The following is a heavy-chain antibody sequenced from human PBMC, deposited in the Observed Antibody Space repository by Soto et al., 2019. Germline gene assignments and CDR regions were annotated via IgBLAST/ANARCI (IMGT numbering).Heavy chain of an antibody. J-gene: IGHJ2*01. Sequence: SETLSLTCAVYGGSFSCYYWIWIRQPPGKGLEWIGEINHSGSTNYNPPLKSRVTISVDTSKNQFSLKLSSVTAADTAVYYCARSYDFWSGYLFQDWYFDLWGRGTLVTVSS. CDR2: INHSGST. D-gene: IGHD3-3*01. CDR3: ARSYDFWSGYLFQDWYFDL. V-gene: IGHV4-34*01. CDR1: GGSFSCYY.